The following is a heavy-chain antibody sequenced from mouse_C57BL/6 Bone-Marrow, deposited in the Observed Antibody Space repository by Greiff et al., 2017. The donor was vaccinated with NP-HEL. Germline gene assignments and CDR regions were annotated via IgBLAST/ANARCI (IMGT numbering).Heavy chain of an antibody. CDR3: AGNYYGSYYYAMDY. Sequence: EVKVEESGGGLVKPGGSLKLSCAASGFTFSSYTMSWVRQTPEKRLEWVATISGGGGNTYYPDSVKGRFTISRDNAKNTLYLQMSSLRSEDTALYYCAGNYYGSYYYAMDYWGQGTSVTVSS. V-gene: IGHV5-9*01. J-gene: IGHJ4*01. CDR1: GFTFSSYT. CDR2: ISGGGGNT. D-gene: IGHD1-1*01.